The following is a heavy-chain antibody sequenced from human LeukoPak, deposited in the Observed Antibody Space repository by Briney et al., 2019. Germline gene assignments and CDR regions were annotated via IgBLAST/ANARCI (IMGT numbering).Heavy chain of an antibody. V-gene: IGHV1-2*02. Sequence: GSSVKVSRKASGYTFTGYYMHWVRQAPGQGLEWMGWINPNSGGTNYAQKFQGRVTMTRYTSISTDYMELSRLRSDDTAVYYCARDGRAYYDFWSCYPPNGWFDPWGQGTLVTVSS. D-gene: IGHD3-3*01. J-gene: IGHJ5*02. CDR3: ARDGRAYYDFWSCYPPNGWFDP. CDR2: INPNSGGT. CDR1: GYTFTGYY.